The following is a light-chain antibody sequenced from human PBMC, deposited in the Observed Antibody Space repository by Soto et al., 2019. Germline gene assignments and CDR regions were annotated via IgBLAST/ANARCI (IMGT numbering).Light chain of an antibody. J-gene: IGKJ4*01. CDR3: QQRYNWPLT. Sequence: EIVLTQSPATLSLSPGERATLSCRASQSVSSYLAWHQQRPGQAPRLLIYDASNRATGVPARFGGSRSATDFTLTISRLEPEDFAVYYCQQRYNWPLTFGGGTKVDIK. CDR1: QSVSSY. V-gene: IGKV3-11*01. CDR2: DAS.